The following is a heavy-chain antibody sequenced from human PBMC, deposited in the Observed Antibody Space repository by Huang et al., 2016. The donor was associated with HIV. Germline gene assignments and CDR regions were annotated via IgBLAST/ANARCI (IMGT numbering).Heavy chain of an antibody. CDR2: SGSRASYI. Sequence: EVQLVESGGGLVKPGGSLRLYCVDSGFTFPNYAMNWVRQAPGKRHGWVSASGSRASYIYYKDSRKCRFTISRDDAKNSLYLQMNSLRAEDTAVYYCARPQGDKVRGMIRSYYYYYGMDVWGRGTTVTVSS. CDR3: ARPQGDKVRGMIRSYYYYYGMDV. D-gene: IGHD3-10*01. V-gene: IGHV3-21*06. J-gene: IGHJ6*02. CDR1: GFTFPNYA.